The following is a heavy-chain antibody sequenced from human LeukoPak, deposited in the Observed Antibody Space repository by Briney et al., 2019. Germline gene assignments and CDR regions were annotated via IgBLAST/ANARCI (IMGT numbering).Heavy chain of an antibody. D-gene: IGHD2-2*01. Sequence: TSETLSLTCAVYGGSFSGYYWSWIRQPPGKGLEWIGEINHSGSTNYNPSLKSRVTISVDTSKNQFSLKLSSVTAADTAVYYCASCGLPAAIRYWGQGTLVTVSS. V-gene: IGHV4-34*01. CDR1: GGSFSGYY. J-gene: IGHJ4*02. CDR3: ASCGLPAAIRY. CDR2: INHSGST.